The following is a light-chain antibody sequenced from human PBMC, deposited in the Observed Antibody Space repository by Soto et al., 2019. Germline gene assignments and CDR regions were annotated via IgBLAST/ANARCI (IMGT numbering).Light chain of an antibody. Sequence: EIVMTQSPATLSVSPGERATLSCRASQSVNINLAWYQQKPGQAPRLIIYGASTRATGIPAMFSGSGSGTEFTLTITSLQSEDFAVYYCQQYRNWRTFGQGTKLEIK. J-gene: IGKJ2*01. CDR3: QQYRNWRT. CDR2: GAS. CDR1: QSVNIN. V-gene: IGKV3-15*01.